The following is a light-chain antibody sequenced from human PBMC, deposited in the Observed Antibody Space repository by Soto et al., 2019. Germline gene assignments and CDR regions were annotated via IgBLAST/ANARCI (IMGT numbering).Light chain of an antibody. CDR1: QSVSSSY. Sequence: EIVFTYSRATLSVSPGERATLSCRASQSVSSSYLAWYQQKPGQAPRLLIHGASTRATAIPDRFSGSGSGTDFTLSISRLEPEDSAVYYCQQYGSSPMYTFGQGTKVDI. J-gene: IGKJ2*01. CDR3: QQYGSSPMYT. V-gene: IGKV3-20*01. CDR2: GAS.